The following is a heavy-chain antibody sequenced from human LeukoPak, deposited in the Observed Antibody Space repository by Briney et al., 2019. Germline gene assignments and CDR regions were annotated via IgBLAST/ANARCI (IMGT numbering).Heavy chain of an antibody. CDR2: FDPEDGET. V-gene: IGHV1-24*01. D-gene: IGHD3-9*01. CDR1: GYTLTELS. Sequence: GASVKVSCKVSGYTLTELSMHWVRQAPGKGLEWMGGFDPEDGETIYAQKFQGRVTMTEDTSTDAAYMELSSLRSEDTAMYYCARAGEYLTLPVYYYYMDVWGKGTTVTVSS. CDR3: ARAGEYLTLPVYYYYMDV. J-gene: IGHJ6*03.